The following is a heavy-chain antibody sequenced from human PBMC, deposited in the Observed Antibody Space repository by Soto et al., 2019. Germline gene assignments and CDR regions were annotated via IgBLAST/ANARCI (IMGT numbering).Heavy chain of an antibody. CDR2: IRQDGGEK. J-gene: IGHJ6*03. V-gene: IGHV3-7*01. Sequence: EVQLVESGGGLVQPGGSLRLSCAASGFTFSSYWMSWVRQAPGKGLEWVANIRQDGGEKYYVDSVSGRFIITRDNAKNSLYLQMHSLRAEAAAVYYCERVRPGYYYYYYIDVWGQGTTVTVSS. CDR3: ERVRPGYYYYYYIDV. CDR1: GFTFSSYW.